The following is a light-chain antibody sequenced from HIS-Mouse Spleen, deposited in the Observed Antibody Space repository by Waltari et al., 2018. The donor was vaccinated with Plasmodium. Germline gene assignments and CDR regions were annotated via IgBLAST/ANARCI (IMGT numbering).Light chain of an antibody. CDR1: SSNIGSNY. CDR3: AAWDDSLSGWV. J-gene: IGLJ3*02. V-gene: IGLV1-47*01. CDR2: RNN. Sequence: QSVLTQPPSASGTPGQRVTISCSGSSSNIGSNYVYWYQQLPGTAPKLLIYRNNHRPSGVPDRFSGYKSGTSASLAISGLRSEDEADYYCAAWDDSLSGWVFGGGTKLTVL.